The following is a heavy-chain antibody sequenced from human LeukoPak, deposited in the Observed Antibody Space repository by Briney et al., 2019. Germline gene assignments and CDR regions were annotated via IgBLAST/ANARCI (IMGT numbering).Heavy chain of an antibody. CDR3: ARVREYSSSSWVDYYFDY. J-gene: IGHJ4*02. D-gene: IGHD6-6*01. Sequence: PGGSLRLSCAASGFTFDDYAMHWVRQAPGKGLEWVSGINWNGGSTGYADSVKGRFTISRDNAKNSLYLQMNSLRAEDTALYYCARVREYSSSSWVDYYFDYWGQGTLVTVSS. CDR1: GFTFDDYA. V-gene: IGHV3-20*04. CDR2: INWNGGST.